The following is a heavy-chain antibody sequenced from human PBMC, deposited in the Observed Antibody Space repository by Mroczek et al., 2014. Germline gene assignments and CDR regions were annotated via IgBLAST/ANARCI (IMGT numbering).Heavy chain of an antibody. J-gene: IGHJ4*02. CDR2: MNPNSGNT. D-gene: IGHD3-3*01. CDR1: GYTFTSYD. V-gene: IGHV1-8*01. Sequence: VQLLESGAEVKKPGASVKVSCKASGYTFTSYDINWVRQATGQGLEWMGWMNPNSGNTGYAQKFQGRVTMTRNTSISTAYMELSSLRSEDTAVYYCAISVRFLEPYFDYWGQGTLVTVSS. CDR3: AISVRFLEPYFDY.